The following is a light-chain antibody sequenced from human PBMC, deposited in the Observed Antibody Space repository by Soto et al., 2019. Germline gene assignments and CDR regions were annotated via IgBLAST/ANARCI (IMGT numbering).Light chain of an antibody. V-gene: IGLV2-8*01. Sequence: HSVLTQPPSASGSPGQSVTSSCTGTSSDVGGYNYVSWYQQHPGKAPKLMIYEVSKRPSGVPDRFSGSKSGNTASLTVSGLQAEDEADYYCSSYAGSNNFDVEFGGGTKVTVL. CDR3: SSYAGSNNFDVE. J-gene: IGLJ2*01. CDR2: EVS. CDR1: SSDVGGYNY.